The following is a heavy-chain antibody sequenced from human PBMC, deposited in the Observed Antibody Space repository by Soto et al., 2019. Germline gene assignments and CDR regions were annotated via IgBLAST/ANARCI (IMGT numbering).Heavy chain of an antibody. CDR3: AKDLPLYGMDV. V-gene: IGHV3-9*01. CDR1: GFTFDDYA. J-gene: IGHJ6*02. Sequence: EVQLVESGGGFVQPGRSLRLSCAASGFTFDDYAMHWVRQAPGKGLEWVSGISWNSGSIGYADSVKGRFTISRDNAKNSLYLQMNSLRAEDTALYYCAKDLPLYGMDVWGQGTTVTVSS. CDR2: ISWNSGSI.